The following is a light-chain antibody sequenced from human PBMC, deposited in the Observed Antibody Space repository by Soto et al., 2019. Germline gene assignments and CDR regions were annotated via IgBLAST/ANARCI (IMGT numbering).Light chain of an antibody. V-gene: IGKV3-15*01. CDR3: QQYNKWPLT. CDR1: QSVAGN. CDR2: GAS. J-gene: IGKJ4*01. Sequence: EIVMTQSPATLSVSPGERATLSCRASQSVAGNLAWYQQNPGQAPRLLIYGASTRATGIPTRFSGGGSGTEFTLTISSLQSEDFVIYYCQQYNKWPLTFGGGTKVVIK.